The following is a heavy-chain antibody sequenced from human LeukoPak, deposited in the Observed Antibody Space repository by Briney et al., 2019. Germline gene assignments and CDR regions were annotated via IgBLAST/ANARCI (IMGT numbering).Heavy chain of an antibody. J-gene: IGHJ4*02. CDR1: GFTFSSYS. D-gene: IGHD6-19*01. CDR3: ARAVAGPHYFDY. V-gene: IGHV3-21*01. Sequence: GGSLRLSCAASGFTFSSYSMNWVRQARGKGLEWVSSISSSSSYIYYADSVKGRFTISRDNAKNSLYLQMNSLRAEDTAVYYCARAVAGPHYFDYWGQGTLVTVSS. CDR2: ISSSSSYI.